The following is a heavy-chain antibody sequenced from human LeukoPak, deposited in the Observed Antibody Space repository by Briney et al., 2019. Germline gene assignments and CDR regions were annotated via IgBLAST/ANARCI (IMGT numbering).Heavy chain of an antibody. V-gene: IGHV4-39*01. CDR1: GASFSDTTYY. D-gene: IGHD3-22*01. J-gene: IGHJ3*02. CDR2: IYFSET. CDR3: ASPSKLVISRGGFDI. Sequence: PSETLSLTCTVSGASFSDTTYYWAWIRQPPGKGLEWIASIYFSETKYNPSLKSRITISGDTSKNQFSLELSSVTAADTAVYYCASPSKLVISRGGFDIWGQGTMVTVSA.